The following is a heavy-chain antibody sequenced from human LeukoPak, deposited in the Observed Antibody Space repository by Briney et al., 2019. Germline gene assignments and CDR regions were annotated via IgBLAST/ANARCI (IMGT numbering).Heavy chain of an antibody. CDR1: GGSISSSSYY. D-gene: IGHD6-19*01. CDR2: IYYSGST. CDR3: ARPDFDSGWYSLGAFDI. V-gene: IGHV4-39*01. Sequence: KPSETLSLTCTVSGGSISSSSYYWGWIRQPPGKGLEWTGSIYYSGSTYYNPSLKSRVTISVDTSKNQFSLKLSSVTAADTAVYYCARPDFDSGWYSLGAFDIWGQGTMVTVSS. J-gene: IGHJ3*02.